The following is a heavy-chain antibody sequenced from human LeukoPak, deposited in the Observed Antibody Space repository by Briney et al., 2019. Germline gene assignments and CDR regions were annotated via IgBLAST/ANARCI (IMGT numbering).Heavy chain of an antibody. J-gene: IGHJ4*02. D-gene: IGHD5-18*01. CDR3: ASLGQVTTVDTAMVTFSDS. V-gene: IGHV3-48*03. Sequence: PGGSLRLSCAASGFTFNTYEMNWVRQAPGKGLEWVSYISSSSTTIYYADSVKGRFTISRDNAKNSLYLQMNSLRAEDTAVYYCASLGQVTTVDTAMVTFSDSWGQGTLVTVSS. CDR1: GFTFNTYE. CDR2: ISSSSTTI.